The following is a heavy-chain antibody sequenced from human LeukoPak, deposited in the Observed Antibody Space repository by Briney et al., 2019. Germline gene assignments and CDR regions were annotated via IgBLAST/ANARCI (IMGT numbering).Heavy chain of an antibody. CDR2: IWYDGSNK. D-gene: IGHD3-22*01. CDR3: AGDDDSGNFDD. J-gene: IGHJ4*02. Sequence: PGGSLRLSCAASGFTFSNYAMSWVRQAPGKGLEWVAEIWYDGSNKNYADSVKGRITISRDNSKNTLYLQINSLRAEDTAVYYCAGDDDSGNFDDWGQGTLVTVSS. V-gene: IGHV3-33*08. CDR1: GFTFSNYA.